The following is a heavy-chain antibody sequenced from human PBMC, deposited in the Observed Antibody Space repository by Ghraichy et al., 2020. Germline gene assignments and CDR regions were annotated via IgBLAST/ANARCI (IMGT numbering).Heavy chain of an antibody. D-gene: IGHD6-19*01. J-gene: IGHJ6*03. CDR3: ARGRQPRKVAGTPYYYYYMDV. Sequence: SKTLSLTCAVYGGSFSGYYWSWIRQPPGKGLEWIGEINHSGITNYNPSLKSRVTISVNTSKNQFSLRLSSVTAADTAVYFCARGRQPRKVAGTPYYYYYMDVWGRGTTVTVSS. CDR2: INHSGIT. V-gene: IGHV4-34*01. CDR1: GGSFSGYY.